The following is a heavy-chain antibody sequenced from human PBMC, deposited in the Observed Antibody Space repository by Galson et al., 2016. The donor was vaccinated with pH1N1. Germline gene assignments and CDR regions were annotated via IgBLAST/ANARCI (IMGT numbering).Heavy chain of an antibody. CDR2: IYQDGSEK. D-gene: IGHD4-17*01. V-gene: IGHV3-7*01. CDR3: ATVGSLGDYRAPPYFQH. Sequence: GSLRLSCAASGFTFSRYWMSWVRQAPGKGLEWVASIYQDGSEKYYVDSVKGRFSISRGNAENSLFLQMNSLRAEDTAMYYCATVGSLGDYRAPPYFQHWGQGTLISVSS. CDR1: GFTFSRYW. J-gene: IGHJ1*01.